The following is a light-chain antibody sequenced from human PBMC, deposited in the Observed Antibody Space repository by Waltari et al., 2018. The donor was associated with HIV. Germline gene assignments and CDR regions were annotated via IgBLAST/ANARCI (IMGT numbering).Light chain of an antibody. V-gene: IGLV2-23*02. Sequence: QSALSQPASVSGSPGQSITISCPGPVRDSGPATFVSWYQHHPGRVPRLILYEVSKRPPGVSDRFSGSTCDMSASLTISGLQAEDEADYFCSSYSTSTSSYVFGGGTTVTVL. CDR1: VRDSGPATF. CDR2: EVS. J-gene: IGLJ1*01. CDR3: SSYSTSTSSYV.